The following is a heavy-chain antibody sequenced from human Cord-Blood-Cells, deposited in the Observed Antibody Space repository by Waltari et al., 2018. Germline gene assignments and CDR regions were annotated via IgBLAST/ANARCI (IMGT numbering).Heavy chain of an antibody. V-gene: IGHV4-39*01. CDR2: IYYSGST. CDR1: GGPISSRSYY. Sequence: LQLQESGPGLVKPSETLSLPCTVSGGPISSRSYYRGGIRQPPGKGLGWIGSIYYSGSTYYNPSLKSRVTISVDTSKNQFSLKLSSVTAADTAVYYCARRLRGIRSWYFDLWGRGTLVTVSS. J-gene: IGHJ2*01. CDR3: ARRLRGIRSWYFDL. D-gene: IGHD3-16*01.